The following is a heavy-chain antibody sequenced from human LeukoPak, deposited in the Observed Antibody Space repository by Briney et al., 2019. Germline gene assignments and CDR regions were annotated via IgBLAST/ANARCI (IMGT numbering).Heavy chain of an antibody. Sequence: KPSETLSLTCTVSGGSISSYYWSWIRQPPGKGLEWIGYIYYSGSTNYNPSLKSRVTISVDTSKNQFSLKLSSVTAADTAVYYCARGTQLDDSGYSSGWYGNWFDPWGQGTLVTVSS. CDR2: IYYSGST. D-gene: IGHD6-19*01. CDR1: GGSISSYY. CDR3: ARGTQLDDSGYSSGWYGNWFDP. V-gene: IGHV4-59*01. J-gene: IGHJ5*02.